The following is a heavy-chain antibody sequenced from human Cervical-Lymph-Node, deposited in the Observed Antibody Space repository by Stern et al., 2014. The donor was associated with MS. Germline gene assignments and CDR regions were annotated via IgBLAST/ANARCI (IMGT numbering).Heavy chain of an antibody. D-gene: IGHD3-3*01. CDR2: IYYSGST. CDR3: ARVSYDFWSGYYVFDY. CDR1: GGSISSGGYY. J-gene: IGHJ4*02. V-gene: IGHV4-31*03. Sequence: VQLLESGPGLVKPSQTLSLTCTVSGGSISSGGYYWSWIRQHPGKGLEWIGYIYYSGSTYYNPSLTSRVTISVDTSKNQFSLKLSSVTAADTAVYYCARVSYDFWSGYYVFDYWGQGTLVTVSS.